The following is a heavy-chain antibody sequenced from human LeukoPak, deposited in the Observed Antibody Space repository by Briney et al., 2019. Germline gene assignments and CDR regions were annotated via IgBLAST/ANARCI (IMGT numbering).Heavy chain of an antibody. CDR2: IRYDGSNK. V-gene: IGHV3-30*02. CDR3: ARGMEQLVNDAFDI. J-gene: IGHJ3*02. CDR1: GFTFSSYG. Sequence: GGSLRLSCAASGFTFSSYGMHWVRQAPGKGLEWVAFIRYDGSNKYYADSVKGRFTISRDNSKNTLYLQMNSLRAEDTAVYYCARGMEQLVNDAFDIWGQGTMVTVSS. D-gene: IGHD6-6*01.